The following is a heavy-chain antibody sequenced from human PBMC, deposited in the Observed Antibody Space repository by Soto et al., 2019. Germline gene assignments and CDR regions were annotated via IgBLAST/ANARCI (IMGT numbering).Heavy chain of an antibody. V-gene: IGHV3-33*01. D-gene: IGHD6-13*01. CDR2: IWYDGSNK. Sequence: GGSLISCAASGFTFSSYGMHWVRQAPGKGLEWVAVIWYDGSNKYYADSVKGRFTISRDNSKNTLYLQMNSLRAEDTAVYYCARDLYGRYSSSWYDYWGQGTLVTVSS. J-gene: IGHJ4*02. CDR3: ARDLYGRYSSSWYDY. CDR1: GFTFSSYG.